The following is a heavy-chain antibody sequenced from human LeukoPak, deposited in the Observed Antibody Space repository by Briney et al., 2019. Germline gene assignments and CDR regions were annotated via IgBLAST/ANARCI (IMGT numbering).Heavy chain of an antibody. CDR1: GFTFSSYS. V-gene: IGHV3-48*04. CDR2: ISSSSSTI. D-gene: IGHD1-1*01. CDR3: ARGGNWNYFDY. Sequence: QTGGSLRLSCAASGFTFSSYSMNWVRQAPGKGLEWVSYISSSSSTIYYADSVKGRFTISRDNAKNSLYLQMNSLRAEDTAVYYCARGGNWNYFDYWGQGTLVTVSS. J-gene: IGHJ4*02.